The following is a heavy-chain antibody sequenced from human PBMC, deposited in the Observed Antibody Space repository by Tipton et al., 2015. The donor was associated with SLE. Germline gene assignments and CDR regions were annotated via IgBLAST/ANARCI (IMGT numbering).Heavy chain of an antibody. V-gene: IGHV4-39*07. CDR2: IYYSGST. Sequence: TLSLTCTVSGGSISSSSYYWGWIRQPPGKGLEWIGSIYYSGSTYYNPSLKSRVTISVDTSKNQFSLKLNSVTAADTAVYYCAREIRFLEWLSYYYYSDVWGKGTTVTVSS. CDR3: AREIRFLEWLSYYYYSDV. CDR1: GGSISSSSYY. J-gene: IGHJ6*03. D-gene: IGHD3-3*01.